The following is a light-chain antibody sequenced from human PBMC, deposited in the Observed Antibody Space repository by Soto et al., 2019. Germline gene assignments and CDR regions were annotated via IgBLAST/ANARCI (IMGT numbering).Light chain of an antibody. CDR2: DAS. V-gene: IGKV1-13*02. J-gene: IGKJ4*01. CDR3: QQFNSYPLT. CDR1: QGISSA. Sequence: AIQLTQSPSSLSASVGDRVTITCRASQGISSALAWYQQKPGKAPQLLIYDASSLESGVPSRFSGSESGTDFTLTISSLQPEDFATYYCQQFNSYPLTFGGGTKVEIK.